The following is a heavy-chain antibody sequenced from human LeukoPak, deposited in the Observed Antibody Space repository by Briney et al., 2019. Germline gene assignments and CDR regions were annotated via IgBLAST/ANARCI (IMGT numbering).Heavy chain of an antibody. V-gene: IGHV3-33*01. CDR1: GFTFRSFG. D-gene: IGHD1-26*01. CDR2: VFYDGGNK. Sequence: GGSLRLSYAASGFTFRSFGMHWVRQAPGKGLEWVAVVFYDGGNKYYGDSVKGRFTISRDNSRNTHDLQMNSLRAEDTAVYYCARDRGGTYTVGGAFDIWGQGTVVTVSS. CDR3: ARDRGGTYTVGGAFDI. J-gene: IGHJ3*02.